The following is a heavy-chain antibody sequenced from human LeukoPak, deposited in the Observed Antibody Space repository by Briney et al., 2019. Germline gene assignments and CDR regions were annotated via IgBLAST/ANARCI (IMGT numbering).Heavy chain of an antibody. CDR3: ARGWNTTPRSGFDI. J-gene: IGHJ3*02. CDR1: GSYW. V-gene: IGHV3-74*01. Sequence: GGSLRLSCAASGSYWMHWVRQAPGKGLVWVSHINSDGSWTSYADSVKGRFTISKDNAKNTVYLQMNSLGAEDTALYYCARGWNTTPRSGFDIWGLGTMVTVSS. CDR2: INSDGSWT. D-gene: IGHD1/OR15-1a*01.